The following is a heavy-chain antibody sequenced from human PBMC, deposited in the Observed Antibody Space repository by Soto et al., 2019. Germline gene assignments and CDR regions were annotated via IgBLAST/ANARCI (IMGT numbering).Heavy chain of an antibody. D-gene: IGHD2-21*02. Sequence: GESLKISCKGSGYSFTSYWIGWVRQMPGKGLEWMGIIYPGDSDTRYSPSFQGQVTISADKSISTAYLQWSSLKASDTAMYYCAVKGAYCGGDCHDAFDIWGQGTMVTVSS. CDR1: GYSFTSYW. J-gene: IGHJ3*02. CDR3: AVKGAYCGGDCHDAFDI. CDR2: IYPGDSDT. V-gene: IGHV5-51*01.